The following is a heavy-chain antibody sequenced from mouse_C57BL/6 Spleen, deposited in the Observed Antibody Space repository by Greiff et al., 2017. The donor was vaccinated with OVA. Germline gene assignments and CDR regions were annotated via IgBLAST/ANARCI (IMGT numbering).Heavy chain of an antibody. V-gene: IGHV1-55*01. CDR1: GYTFTSYW. Sequence: VQLQQPGAELVQPGASVKMSCKASGYTFTSYWITWVKQRPGQGLEWIGDIYPGSGSTNYNEKFQSKATLTVDTSSSTAYMQLSSLTSEDSAVYYCGGGYYAMDYWGQGTSVTVSS. CDR2: IYPGSGST. J-gene: IGHJ4*01. CDR3: GGGYYAMDY.